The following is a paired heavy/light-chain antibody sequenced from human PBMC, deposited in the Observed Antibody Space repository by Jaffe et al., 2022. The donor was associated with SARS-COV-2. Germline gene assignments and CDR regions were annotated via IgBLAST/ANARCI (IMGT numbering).Light chain of an antibody. Sequence: EIVLTQSPATLSLSPGERATLSCRASQSVSSYLAWYQQKPGQAPRLLIYDASNRATGIPARFSGSGSGTDFTLTISSLQPEDFAVYYCQQRSNWPRVTFGPGTKVDIK. CDR2: DAS. CDR1: QSVSSY. V-gene: IGKV3-11*01. J-gene: IGKJ3*01. CDR3: QQRSNWPRVT.
Heavy chain of an antibody. J-gene: IGHJ6*03. CDR1: GYTFTNYG. CDR2: ISTYSGNT. CDR3: ASSPYYYYYMDV. Sequence: QVQLVQSGAEVKKPGASVKVSCKASGYTFTNYGISWVRQAPGQGLEWLGWISTYSGNTNFAQRLQGRVTMTTDTSTSTAYMELRSLRSDDTAVYYCASSPYYYYYMDVWGKGTTVTVSS. V-gene: IGHV1-18*01.